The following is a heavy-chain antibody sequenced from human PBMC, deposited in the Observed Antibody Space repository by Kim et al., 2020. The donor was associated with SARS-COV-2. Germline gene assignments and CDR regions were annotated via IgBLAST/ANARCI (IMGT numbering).Heavy chain of an antibody. CDR3: AKENVQAAGILWLSEYYYYGMDG. V-gene: IGHV3-30*18. D-gene: IGHD5-12*01. Sequence: GGSLRLSCAASGFTFSSYGMHWVRQAPGKGLEWVAVISYDGSNKYYADSVKGRFTISRDNSKNTLYLQMNSLRAEDTAVYYCAKENVQAAGILWLSEYYYYGMDGWGQGTTVTVSS. J-gene: IGHJ6*02. CDR2: ISYDGSNK. CDR1: GFTFSSYG.